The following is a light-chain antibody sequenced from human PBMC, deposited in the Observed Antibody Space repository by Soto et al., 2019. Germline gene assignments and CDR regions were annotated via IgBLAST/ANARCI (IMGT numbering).Light chain of an antibody. J-gene: IGLJ1*01. CDR3: YSHRISSTLYV. V-gene: IGLV2-14*03. Sequence: QSALTQPASVSGSPGQSITISCAGTSSDVGGHNYVSWYQQHPGKAPKLIIYDVNNRPSGVSNRFSGSKSGNTASLTISGLQAEDEADYCCYSHRISSTLYVFGTGTKLTVL. CDR2: DVN. CDR1: SSDVGGHNY.